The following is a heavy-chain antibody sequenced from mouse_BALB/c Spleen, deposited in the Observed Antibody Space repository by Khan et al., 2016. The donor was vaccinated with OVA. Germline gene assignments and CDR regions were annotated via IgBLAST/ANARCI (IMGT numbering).Heavy chain of an antibody. J-gene: IGHJ2*01. CDR2: ISSGGST. D-gene: IGHD2-14*01. Sequence: VQLKQSGGDSVKPGGSLKLSCAVSGFTLRSYVMSWIRQTPEKRLEWVASISSGGSTYYTDSVKGRFTISRDNARNVVYLQMSSLRSEDMAMYXCAREAYRYDEYYFDYWGQGTTLTVSS. CDR1: GFTLRSYV. V-gene: IGHV5-6-5*01. CDR3: AREAYRYDEYYFDY.